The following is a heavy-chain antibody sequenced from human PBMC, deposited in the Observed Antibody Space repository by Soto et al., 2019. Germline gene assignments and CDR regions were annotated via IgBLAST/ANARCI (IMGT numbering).Heavy chain of an antibody. CDR2: IYYNGDT. CDR1: GGSISSGARY. J-gene: IGHJ4*02. D-gene: IGHD6-25*01. Sequence: PSETLSLTCTVSGGSISSGARYWTWVRQHPGKGLEWIGYIYYNGDTYYNPSLKSRVIISLDTSKNQFSLRLSSVTAADTAVYYCARDRVSVCLDYWGQGNLVTVSS. V-gene: IGHV4-31*03. CDR3: ARDRVSVCLDY.